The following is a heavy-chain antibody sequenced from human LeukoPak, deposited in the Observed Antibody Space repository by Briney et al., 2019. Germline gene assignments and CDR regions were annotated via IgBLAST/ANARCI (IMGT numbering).Heavy chain of an antibody. CDR3: AKASVWRGYAFDI. CDR2: INHSGST. Sequence: SETLSLTCAVYGGSFSGYYWSWIRQPPGKGLEWIREINHSGSTNYNPSLKSRVTISVDTSKNQFSLKLSSVTAADTAVYYCAKASVWRGYAFDIWGQGTMVTVSS. V-gene: IGHV4-34*01. D-gene: IGHD3-16*01. J-gene: IGHJ3*02. CDR1: GGSFSGYY.